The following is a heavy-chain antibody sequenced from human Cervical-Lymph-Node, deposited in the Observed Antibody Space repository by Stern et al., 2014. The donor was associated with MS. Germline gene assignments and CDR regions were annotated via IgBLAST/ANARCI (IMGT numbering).Heavy chain of an antibody. CDR1: GYTFTNYA. Sequence: VQLVESGAEVKKPGASVKVSCKASGYTFTNYAISWGRQAPGQGLEWMGWISGYNGNTNYAQKFQGRVTMTTDTSTNTAYMELRSLRSDDTGLYYCARDSSGFQFWGQGTLVTVSS. V-gene: IGHV1-18*01. CDR2: ISGYNGNT. J-gene: IGHJ1*01. CDR3: ARDSSGFQF. D-gene: IGHD6-19*01.